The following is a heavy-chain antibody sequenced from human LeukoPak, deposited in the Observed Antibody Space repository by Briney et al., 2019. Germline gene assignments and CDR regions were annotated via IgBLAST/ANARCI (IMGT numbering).Heavy chain of an antibody. V-gene: IGHV3-21*01. CDR1: GFTFSSYS. CDR2: ISSSSSYI. D-gene: IGHD2-15*01. J-gene: IGHJ6*03. CDR3: LGYCSGGSCPRGPSYYYYMDV. Sequence: KPGGSLRLSCAASGFTFSSYSMNWVRQAPGKGLEWASSISSSSSYIYYADSVKGRFTISRDNAKNSLYLQMNSLRAEDTAVYYCLGYCSGGSCPRGPSYYYYMDVWGKGTTVTVSS.